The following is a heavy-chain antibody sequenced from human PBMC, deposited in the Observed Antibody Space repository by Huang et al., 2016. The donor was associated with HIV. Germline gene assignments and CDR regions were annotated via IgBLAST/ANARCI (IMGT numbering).Heavy chain of an antibody. V-gene: IGHV3-30-3*01. J-gene: IGHJ4*02. CDR3: ASGYYRY. Sequence: QVQLVESGGGVVQPGRSLRLSCAASGFTFSSYAMHWVRQAPGKGLEWVAVIAYDGSNKYSADSVKGRFTSSRDNSKNTLYLQMNSLRAEDTAVYYCASGYYRYWGQGTLVTVSS. CDR2: IAYDGSNK. CDR1: GFTFSSYA. D-gene: IGHD3-22*01.